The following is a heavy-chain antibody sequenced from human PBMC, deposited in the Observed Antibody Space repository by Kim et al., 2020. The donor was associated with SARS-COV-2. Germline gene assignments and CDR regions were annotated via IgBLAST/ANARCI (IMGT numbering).Heavy chain of an antibody. CDR2: INAGTGNT. D-gene: IGHD2-8*02. V-gene: IGHV1-3*01. CDR3: ARDLFHTGFDY. J-gene: IGHJ4*02. Sequence: ASVKVSCKASGYIFTNFAIQWVRQAPGPRLEWMGWINAGTGNTKFSQQFQGRVTFTRDTSANTASMELSSLGSEDTAVYYCARDLFHTGFDYWGQGTLVAVSS. CDR1: GYIFTNFA.